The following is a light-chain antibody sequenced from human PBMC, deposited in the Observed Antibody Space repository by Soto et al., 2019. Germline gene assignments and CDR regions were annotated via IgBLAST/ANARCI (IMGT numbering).Light chain of an antibody. Sequence: DIQLTQSPSFLSTSVGDRVTITCRASQAVRTYLAWYQQKPGRAPKLLIYAASTLQTGVPSRFSGSGSGKEFTLTISNLQPEDFATYYCQHQNSYPITFGQGTRLETK. J-gene: IGKJ5*01. CDR2: AAS. V-gene: IGKV1-9*01. CDR3: QHQNSYPIT. CDR1: QAVRTY.